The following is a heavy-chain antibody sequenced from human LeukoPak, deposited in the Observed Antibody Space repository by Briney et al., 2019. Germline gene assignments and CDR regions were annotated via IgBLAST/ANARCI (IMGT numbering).Heavy chain of an antibody. V-gene: IGHV4-34*01. CDR3: ARGSPHLRFFFLLWFDP. CDR2: INHSGST. Sequence: PSETLSLTCAVYGGSFSGYYWSWIRQPPGKGLEWIGEINHSGSTNYNPSLKSRVTISVDTSKNQFSLKLSSVTAADTAVYYCARGSPHLRFFFLLWFDPWGQGTLVTVSS. J-gene: IGHJ5*02. CDR1: GGSFSGYY. D-gene: IGHD3-3*01.